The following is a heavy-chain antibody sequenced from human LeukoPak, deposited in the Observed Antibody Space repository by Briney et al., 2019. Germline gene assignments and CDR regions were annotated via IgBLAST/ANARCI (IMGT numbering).Heavy chain of an antibody. V-gene: IGHV3-21*01. D-gene: IGHD5-12*01. CDR1: GFTFSSYS. CDR3: ARGLNSGYETYGMDV. J-gene: IGHJ6*02. CDR2: ISSSSSYI. Sequence: KPGGSLRLSCAASGFTFSSYSMNWIRQPPGKGLEWVSSISSSSSYIYYADSVKGRFTISRDNAKNSLYLQMNSLRAEDTAVYYCARGLNSGYETYGMDVWGQGTTVTVSS.